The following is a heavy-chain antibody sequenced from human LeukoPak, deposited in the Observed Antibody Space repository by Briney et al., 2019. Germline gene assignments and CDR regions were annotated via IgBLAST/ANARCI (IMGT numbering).Heavy chain of an antibody. J-gene: IGHJ5*02. CDR3: ARQNYSGGASTP. V-gene: IGHV3-7*02. CDR1: GFTFSSYW. Sequence: GRTLRLSCAASGFTFSSYWMSWVRQARGKGLEWVANIKQDGSEKQYVDSVKGRFAISRDNGKNTLYLQMNSLRDEDTAVYYCARQNYSGGASTPWGQGTLVTVSS. D-gene: IGHD4/OR15-4a*01. CDR2: IKQDGSEK.